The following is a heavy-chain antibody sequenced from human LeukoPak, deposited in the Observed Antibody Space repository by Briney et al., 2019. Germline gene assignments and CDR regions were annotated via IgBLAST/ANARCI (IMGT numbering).Heavy chain of an antibody. J-gene: IGHJ4*02. Sequence: GGSLRLSCAASGFIFSSSAMSWVRQAPGKGLEWVSAISNNGGYAYYADSVQGRFTISRDNSKSTLCLQMNSLRAEDTAVYYCAKQLGYCSDGSCYFPYWGQGTLVTVSS. D-gene: IGHD2-15*01. CDR2: ISNNGGYA. CDR3: AKQLGYCSDGSCYFPY. CDR1: GFIFSSSA. V-gene: IGHV3-23*01.